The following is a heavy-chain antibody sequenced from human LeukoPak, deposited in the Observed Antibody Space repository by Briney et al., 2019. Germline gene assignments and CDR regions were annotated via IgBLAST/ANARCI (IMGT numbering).Heavy chain of an antibody. CDR2: IYHSGST. CDR3: ARVPQQQLVHYYYYMDV. CDR1: GYSISSGYY. J-gene: IGHJ6*03. V-gene: IGHV4-38-2*02. Sequence: SETLSLTCTVSGYSISSGYYWGWIRQPPGKGLEWIGSIYHSGSTYYNPSLKSRVTISVDTSKNQFSLKLSSVTAADTAVYYCARVPQQQLVHYYYYMDVWGKGTTVTVSS. D-gene: IGHD6-13*01.